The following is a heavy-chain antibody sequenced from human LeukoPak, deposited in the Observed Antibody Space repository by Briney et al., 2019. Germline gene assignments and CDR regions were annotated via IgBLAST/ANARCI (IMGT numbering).Heavy chain of an antibody. V-gene: IGHV4-30-2*01. CDR1: GGSISSGDYS. Sequence: SETLSLTCAVSGGSISSGDYSWSWIRQPPGKGLEWIGYIYHSGCTYYNPSLKSRVTISVDRSKNQFSLKLSSVTAADTAVYYCARDHRGAAAGSFDYWGQGTLVTVSS. CDR2: IYHSGCT. CDR3: ARDHRGAAAGSFDY. J-gene: IGHJ4*02. D-gene: IGHD6-13*01.